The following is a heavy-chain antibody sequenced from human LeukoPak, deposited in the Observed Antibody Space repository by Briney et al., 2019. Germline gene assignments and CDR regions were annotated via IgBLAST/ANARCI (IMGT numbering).Heavy chain of an antibody. CDR3: ARHADYDSNWFDP. V-gene: IGHV4-34*01. CDR1: GGSFIGYY. D-gene: IGHD3-22*01. Sequence: PSETLSLTCGVSGGSFIGYYWTWIRQPPGKGLEGIGEIKHSGSTNYNPSLKSRVTISIDTSKNLFSLKLNSVTAADTAVYCCARHADYDSNWFDPWGQGTLVTVSS. CDR2: IKHSGST. J-gene: IGHJ5*02.